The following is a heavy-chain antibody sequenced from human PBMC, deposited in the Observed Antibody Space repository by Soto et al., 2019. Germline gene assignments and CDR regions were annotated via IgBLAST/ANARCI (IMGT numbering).Heavy chain of an antibody. Sequence: QVQLQESGPGLVKPSETLSLTCTVSGGSISNYYWSWIRQPPGKGLEWIGYIYYSGSTNYNPSLKRRFTTSVDTPKHQFSLKLSSVTAADTAVYYCARAGAATLSDYWGQGTLVTVSS. CDR3: ARAGAATLSDY. CDR2: IYYSGST. J-gene: IGHJ4*02. D-gene: IGHD2-15*01. CDR1: GGSISNYY. V-gene: IGHV4-59*01.